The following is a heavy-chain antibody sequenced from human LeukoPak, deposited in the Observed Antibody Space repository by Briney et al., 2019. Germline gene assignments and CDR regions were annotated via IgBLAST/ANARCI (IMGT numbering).Heavy chain of an antibody. CDR1: GGSISSGDYY. CDR2: IYYSGST. D-gene: IGHD3-22*01. V-gene: IGHV4-30-4*08. CDR3: ARGYDSSGYYYVLDY. Sequence: PSETLSLTCTVSGGSISSGDYYWSWIRQPPGKGLEWIGYIYYSGSTHYNPSLKSRVTISVDTSKNQFSLKLSSVTAADTAVYYCARGYDSSGYYYVLDYWGQGTLVTVSS. J-gene: IGHJ4*02.